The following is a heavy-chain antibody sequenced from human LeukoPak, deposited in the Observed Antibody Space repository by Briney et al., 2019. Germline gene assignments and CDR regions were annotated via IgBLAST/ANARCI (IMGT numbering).Heavy chain of an antibody. CDR2: IKSKTDGGTI. Sequence: GGSLRLSCAASGFTFSNAWMNWVRQAPGKGLEWVGRIKSKTDGGTIDYAAPVKGRFTISRDDSRNTLYLQMDSLKIEDTAVYYCTTDRYYDNSELQFQHWGQGTLVTVSS. J-gene: IGHJ1*01. V-gene: IGHV3-15*07. CDR1: GFTFSNAW. CDR3: TTDRYYDNSELQFQH. D-gene: IGHD3-22*01.